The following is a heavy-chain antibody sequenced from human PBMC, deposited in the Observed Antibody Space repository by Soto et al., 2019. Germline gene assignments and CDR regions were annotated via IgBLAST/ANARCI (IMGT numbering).Heavy chain of an antibody. J-gene: IGHJ6*02. D-gene: IGHD2-2*01. CDR3: ARRYCSSASCPRNYYGMDV. CDR1: GYNFASYW. Sequence: GESLKISCQGSGYNFASYWISWVRQMPGKGLEWMGRIDPIDSYTNYSPSFQGHVTISADKSISTAYLQWSSLKASDTAMYYCARRYCSSASCPRNYYGMDVWGQGTTVTVSS. CDR2: IDPIDSYT. V-gene: IGHV5-10-1*01.